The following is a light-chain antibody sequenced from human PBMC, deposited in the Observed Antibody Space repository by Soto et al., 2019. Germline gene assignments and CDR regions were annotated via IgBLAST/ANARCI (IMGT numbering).Light chain of an antibody. CDR3: QHCFHFLLT. J-gene: IGKJ1*01. V-gene: IGKV1-5*03. Sequence: DIPLTQSPSTLSASVGDRVTITCRASQSISSWLAWYQQKAGKAPKLLTHNASTLESGVPSRFSASASRTDFTLTISSLHPDFFATYYFQHCFHFLLTLGQGTKVEIK. CDR2: NAS. CDR1: QSISSW.